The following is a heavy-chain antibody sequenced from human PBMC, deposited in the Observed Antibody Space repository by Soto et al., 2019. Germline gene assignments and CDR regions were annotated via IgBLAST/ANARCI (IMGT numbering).Heavy chain of an antibody. CDR3: ARDRCSSTSCLRANWFDP. D-gene: IGHD2-2*01. CDR2: IIPIFGTA. CDR1: GGTFSSYA. V-gene: IGHV1-69*01. J-gene: IGHJ5*02. Sequence: QVQLVQSGAEVKKPRSSGKVSCKASGGTFSSYAISWVRQAPGQGLEWMGGIIPIFGTANYAQKFQGRVTITADESTSTAYMELSSLRSEDTAVYYCARDRCSSTSCLRANWFDPWGQGTLVTVSS.